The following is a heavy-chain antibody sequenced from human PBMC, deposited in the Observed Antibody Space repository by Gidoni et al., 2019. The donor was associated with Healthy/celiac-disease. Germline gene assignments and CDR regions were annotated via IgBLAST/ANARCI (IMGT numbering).Heavy chain of an antibody. D-gene: IGHD3-9*01. Sequence: EVQLVESGGGLVQPGRSLRLSCTASGLTFGDYAMRWFRQAPGKGLEWVGFIRSKAYGGTTEYAASVKGRFTISRDDSKSIAYLQMNSLKTEDTAVYYCTRDGSSGLTTDWGQGTLVTVSS. CDR1: GLTFGDYA. CDR3: TRDGSSGLTTD. J-gene: IGHJ4*02. CDR2: IRSKAYGGTT. V-gene: IGHV3-49*03.